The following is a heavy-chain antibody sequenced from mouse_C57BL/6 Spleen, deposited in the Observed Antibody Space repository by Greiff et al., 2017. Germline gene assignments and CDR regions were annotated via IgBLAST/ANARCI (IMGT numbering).Heavy chain of an antibody. CDR1: GFTFSNYW. J-gene: IGHJ4*01. CDR3: TGGYDYDGAMDY. V-gene: IGHV6-3*01. D-gene: IGHD2-4*01. Sequence: EVKLMESGGGLVQPGGSMKLSCVASGFTFSNYWMNWVRQSPEKGLEWVAQIRLKSDNYATHYAESVKGRFTISRDDSKSSVYLQMNNLRAEDTGIYYCTGGYDYDGAMDYWGQGTSVTVSS. CDR2: IRLKSDNYAT.